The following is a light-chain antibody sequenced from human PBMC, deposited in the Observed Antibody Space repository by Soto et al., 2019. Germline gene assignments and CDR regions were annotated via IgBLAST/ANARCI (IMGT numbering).Light chain of an antibody. J-gene: IGKJ2*01. V-gene: IGKV3-15*01. CDR1: QTVSDN. CDR3: QQYNIWPPLYT. CDR2: GAS. Sequence: EIVLTQSPAILSASPGERATLSCRASQTVSDNLAWYQQKPGQSPMLLIYGASTRATDIPVRFSGSRSGTEFTLTISSLQSEDFAVYYYQQYNIWPPLYTFGQGTKL.